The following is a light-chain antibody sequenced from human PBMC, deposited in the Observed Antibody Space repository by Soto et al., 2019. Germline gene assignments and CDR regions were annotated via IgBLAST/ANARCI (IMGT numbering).Light chain of an antibody. V-gene: IGLV1-44*01. Sequence: QSVLTQPPSASGTPGQRVTISCSGSNSNIGSNPVYWYQQVPGTAPKLLIQSNNQRPSGVSDRFSGSKSGTSASLTISGLQAEDEADYYCNSYTSSSTVIFGGGTKVTVL. J-gene: IGLJ2*01. CDR1: NSNIGSNP. CDR3: NSYTSSSTVI. CDR2: SNN.